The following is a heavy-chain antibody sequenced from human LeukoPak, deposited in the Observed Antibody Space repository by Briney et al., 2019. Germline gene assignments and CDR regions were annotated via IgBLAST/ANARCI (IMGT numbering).Heavy chain of an antibody. D-gene: IGHD3-3*01. CDR1: GFTFGDYA. CDR3: AKAWVLRFLEWLSSPVDC. CDR2: IRSKAYGGTT. Sequence: GGSLRLSCTASGFTFGDYAMSWFRQAPGKGLEWVGFIRSKAYGGTTEYAASVKGRFTISRDDSKSIAYLQMNSLKTEDTAVYYCAKAWVLRFLEWLSSPVDCWGQGTLVTVSS. V-gene: IGHV3-49*03. J-gene: IGHJ4*02.